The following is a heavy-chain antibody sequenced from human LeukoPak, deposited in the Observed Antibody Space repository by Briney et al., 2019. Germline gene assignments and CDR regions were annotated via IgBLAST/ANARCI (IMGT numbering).Heavy chain of an antibody. Sequence: PSETVSLTCAVSGYSISSGYYWGWIRQPPGKGLEWIGSIYHSGSTYYNPSLKSRVTISVDTSKNQFSLKLSSVTAADTAVYYCARLDYGDYPYYYYYMDVWGKGTTVTVSS. CDR1: GYSISSGYY. V-gene: IGHV4-38-2*01. D-gene: IGHD4-17*01. CDR2: IYHSGST. J-gene: IGHJ6*03. CDR3: ARLDYGDYPYYYYYMDV.